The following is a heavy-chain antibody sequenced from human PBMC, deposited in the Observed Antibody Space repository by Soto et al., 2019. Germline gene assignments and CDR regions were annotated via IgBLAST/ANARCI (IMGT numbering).Heavy chain of an antibody. Sequence: PGGSLRLSCSASGFTFSSYWMHWVRQVPGKGLEWVSRIDSDGSYTYYADSVKGRFTISRDNAKETLYLQMNSLGAGDTAVYYCAKVMVKNWFDPWGQGTLVTVSS. CDR2: IDSDGSYT. V-gene: IGHV3-74*01. CDR1: GFTFSSYW. J-gene: IGHJ5*02. D-gene: IGHD5-18*01. CDR3: AKVMVKNWFDP.